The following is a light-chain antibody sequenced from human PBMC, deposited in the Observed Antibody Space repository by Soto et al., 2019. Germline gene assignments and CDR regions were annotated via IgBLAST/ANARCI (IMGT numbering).Light chain of an antibody. CDR1: QSVSSN. J-gene: IGKJ1*01. CDR3: QQFNNWPRT. V-gene: IGKV3-15*01. CDR2: DAS. Sequence: EIGMTQYPATLSVSPGERATLSWGASQSVSSNLAWYQQKPGQAPRLLISDASTRATGIPARFSGSGSGTEFTITISSMKHEDFEVYYCQQFNNWPRTFGHGTQVDIK.